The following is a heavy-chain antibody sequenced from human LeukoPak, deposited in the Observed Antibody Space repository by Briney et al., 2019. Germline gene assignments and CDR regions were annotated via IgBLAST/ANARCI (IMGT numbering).Heavy chain of an antibody. CDR2: VWGGGVTT. V-gene: IGHV3-43*02. CDR1: GYTFHDSA. Sequence: GGSLRLSCAAPGYTFHDSAMHWVRQAPRKGLEWVALVWGGGVTTNADQAPGRSAIPRPNAKNSLYLQMNSLRTEDTALYYCAKDWGGGWSFDYWGLGTLVTVSS. D-gene: IGHD6-19*01. J-gene: IGHJ4*02. CDR3: AKDWGGGWSFDY.